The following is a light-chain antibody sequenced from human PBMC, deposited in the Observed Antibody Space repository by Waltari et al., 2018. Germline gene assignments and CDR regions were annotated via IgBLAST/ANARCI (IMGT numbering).Light chain of an antibody. V-gene: IGKV1-5*03. J-gene: IGKJ2*01. CDR2: RVS. CDR3: QQYDNLRT. CDR1: QNVNSW. Sequence: DIQMTQSPSTLSASVGDRVSITCRASQNVNSWLAWSHQRPGEAPKLLIYRVSSLASGVPSRFSGSGSGTEFSLTITSLQPDDLGTYYCQQYDNLRTFGQGTKLEI.